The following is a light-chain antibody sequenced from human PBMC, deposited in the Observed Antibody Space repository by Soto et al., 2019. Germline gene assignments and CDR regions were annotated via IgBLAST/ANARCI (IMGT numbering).Light chain of an antibody. CDR1: QSLLHSNGYNY. V-gene: IGKV2-28*01. CDR3: MQALQTPIFT. J-gene: IGKJ3*01. Sequence: DIVMTQSPLSLPVTPGEPASISCRSSQSLLHSNGYNYLDWYLQKPGQSPQLLIYLGSNRASGVHDRFSGSGSGTDFTQKISRVEAEDVGVYYCMQALQTPIFTFGPGTKVDIK. CDR2: LGS.